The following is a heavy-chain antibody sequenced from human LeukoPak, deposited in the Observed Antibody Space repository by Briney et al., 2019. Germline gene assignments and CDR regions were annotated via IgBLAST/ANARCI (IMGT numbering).Heavy chain of an antibody. D-gene: IGHD1-26*01. J-gene: IGHJ5*02. CDR2: INSDGSST. Sequence: GGSLRLSCAASGFPFSSYWMHWVPHAPGKGLVWVSRINSDGSSTTYAVSVKGRFTISRHNDKNTLYLQMNSLRAEDTAVYYCAKGIVGATSWGQGTLVTVSS. CDR1: GFPFSSYW. CDR3: AKGIVGATS. V-gene: IGHV3-74*01.